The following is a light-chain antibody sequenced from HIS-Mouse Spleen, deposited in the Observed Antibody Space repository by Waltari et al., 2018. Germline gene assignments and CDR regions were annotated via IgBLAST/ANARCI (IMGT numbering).Light chain of an antibody. Sequence: SYELTQPPSVSVSPGQTARLTCSGDALPNKSAYWYQQNSGQAPVLVIYEDSKRPSGIPERFSGSSSGTMATLTISGAQVEDEADYYCYSTDSSGNHRVFGGGTKLTVL. V-gene: IGLV3-10*01. CDR1: ALPNKS. J-gene: IGLJ2*01. CDR2: EDS. CDR3: YSTDSSGNHRV.